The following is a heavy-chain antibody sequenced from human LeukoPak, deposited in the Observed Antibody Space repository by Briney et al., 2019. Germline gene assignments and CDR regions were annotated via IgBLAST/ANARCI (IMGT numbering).Heavy chain of an antibody. CDR2: ISGSGGDT. J-gene: IGHJ4*02. D-gene: IGHD5-12*01. CDR3: ARNENSGWGYFDY. Sequence: GGSLRLSCAASGFPFSTYAMSWVRQAPGKGLEWVSVISGSGGDTYYADSVKGRFTISGDNSKNTVYLQMNSLRAEDTAVYYCARNENSGWGYFDYWGQGTLVTVSS. V-gene: IGHV3-23*01. CDR1: GFPFSTYA.